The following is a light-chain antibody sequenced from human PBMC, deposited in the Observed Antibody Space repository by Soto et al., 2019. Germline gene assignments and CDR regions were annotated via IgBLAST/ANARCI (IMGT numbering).Light chain of an antibody. CDR1: SSDVGGYNY. CDR2: DVS. J-gene: IGLJ2*01. V-gene: IGLV2-14*01. CDR3: SSYTSSSTPVV. Sequence: QSALTQPASVSGSPGQSITTSCTGTSSDVGGYNYVSWYQQHPGKAPKLMIYDVSNRPSGVSNRFSGSKSGNTASLTISGLQAEDEAAYYCSSYTSSSTPVVFGGGTRLTVL.